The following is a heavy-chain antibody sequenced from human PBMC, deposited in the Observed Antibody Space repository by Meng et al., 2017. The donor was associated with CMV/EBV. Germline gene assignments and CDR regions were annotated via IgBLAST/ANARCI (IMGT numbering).Heavy chain of an antibody. V-gene: IGHV3-23*03. CDR1: GFTFSSYA. Sequence: GGSLRLSCAASGFTFSSYAMSWVRQAPGKGLEWVSVIYSGGSSTYYADSVKGRFTISRDNSKNTLYLQMNSLRVEDTAVYYCAKDNSSYDSSGYLDYWGQGNPGHRLL. D-gene: IGHD3-22*01. J-gene: IGHJ4*02. CDR2: IYSGGSST. CDR3: AKDNSSYDSSGYLDY.